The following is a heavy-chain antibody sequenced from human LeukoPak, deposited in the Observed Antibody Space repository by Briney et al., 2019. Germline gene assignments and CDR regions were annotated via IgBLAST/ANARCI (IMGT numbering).Heavy chain of an antibody. V-gene: IGHV4-4*07. J-gene: IGHJ6*02. CDR3: ASLAARHTMDV. CDR1: GGSISSYY. D-gene: IGHD6-6*01. CDR2: IYTSGST. Sequence: SETLSLTCTVSGGSISSYYWSWIRQPAGKGLEWIGRIYTSGSTNYNPSLKSRVTMSVDTSKNQFSLKLGSVTAADTAVYYCASLAARHTMDVWGQGTTVTVSS.